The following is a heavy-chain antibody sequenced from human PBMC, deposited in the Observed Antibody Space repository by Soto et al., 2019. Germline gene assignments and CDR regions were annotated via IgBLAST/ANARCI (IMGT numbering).Heavy chain of an antibody. CDR3: TRDQRYSSAV. CDR2: VNSDGSIT. CDR1: GFDFTNSW. V-gene: IGHV3-74*01. D-gene: IGHD5-18*01. Sequence: EVQLVESGGGLVQPGGSLRLSCAASGFDFTNSWMHWVRQAPGKGLVWVSHVNSDGSITTYADSVKGRFTISRDNAKNTVYLHMNSLRFEDTAVYYCTRDQRYSSAVWGQGTLVTVSS. J-gene: IGHJ4*02.